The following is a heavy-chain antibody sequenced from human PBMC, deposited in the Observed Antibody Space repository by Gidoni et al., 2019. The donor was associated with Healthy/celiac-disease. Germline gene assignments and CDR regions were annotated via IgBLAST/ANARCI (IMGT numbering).Heavy chain of an antibody. CDR1: GFTFSSYW. Sequence: EVQLVESGGGLVQPGGSLRLSCAASGFTFSSYWMHWVRQAPGKGLVWVSRINSDGSSTSYADSVKGRFTISRDNAKNTAVYYCAKNNGDYDELDYYYGMDVWGQGTTVTVSS. CDR3: YGMDV. D-gene: IGHD4-17*01. CDR2: INSDGSST. J-gene: IGHJ6*02. V-gene: IGHV3-74*01.